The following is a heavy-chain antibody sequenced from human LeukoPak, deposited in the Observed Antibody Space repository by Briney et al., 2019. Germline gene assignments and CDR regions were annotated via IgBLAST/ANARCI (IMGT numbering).Heavy chain of an antibody. CDR3: ASAEGYYGSGQFDY. J-gene: IGHJ4*02. CDR1: GGSISSGSYY. V-gene: IGHV4-61*02. CDR2: IYTSGST. Sequence: SQTLSLTCTVSGGSISSGSYYWSWIRQPAGKGLEWIGRIYTSGSTNYNPSLKSRVTISVHTSKNQFSLKLSSVTAADTAVYYCASAEGYYGSGQFDYWGQGTLVTVSS. D-gene: IGHD3-10*01.